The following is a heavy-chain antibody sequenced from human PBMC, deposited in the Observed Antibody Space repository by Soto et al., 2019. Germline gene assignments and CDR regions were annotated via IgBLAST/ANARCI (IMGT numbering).Heavy chain of an antibody. CDR3: ARFLGGIPARPFDY. D-gene: IGHD6-6*01. CDR2: ISGSSNTI. CDR1: GFTFSDSY. V-gene: IGHV3-11*01. Sequence: QVQLVESGGGLVKPGGSVRLSCAASGFTFSDSYMSWVRQAPGKGLEWLSYISGSSNTISHADSVKGRFTISRDNDKNSVYLQMDSLRAEDTAVYYCARFLGGIPARPFDYWGQGTLVTVSS. J-gene: IGHJ4*02.